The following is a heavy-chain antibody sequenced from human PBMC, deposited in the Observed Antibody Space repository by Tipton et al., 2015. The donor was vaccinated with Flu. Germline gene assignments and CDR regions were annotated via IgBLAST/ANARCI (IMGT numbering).Heavy chain of an antibody. CDR2: IYYSWST. D-gene: IGHD3-22*01. CDR1: GGSISSYY. CDR3: SRLRRGGYYDDSSGYLDY. Sequence: TLSLTCTVSGGSISSYYWYWIRQPPGKGLEWMGYIYYSWSTNYNPSLKSRVTISVETSKNQFSLKLSSVTAADTAVYYCSRLRRGGYYDDSSGYLDYWGKGTLVTVSS. V-gene: IGHV4-59*08. J-gene: IGHJ4*02.